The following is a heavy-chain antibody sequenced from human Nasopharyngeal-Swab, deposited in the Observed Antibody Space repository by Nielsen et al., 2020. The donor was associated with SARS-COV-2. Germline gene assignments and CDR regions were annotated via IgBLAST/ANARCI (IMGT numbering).Heavy chain of an antibody. J-gene: IGHJ4*02. CDR1: GGSFSGYY. Sequence: SETLSLTCAVYGGSFSGYYWNWIRQPPGKGLEWIGEINHSGSTNYNPSLKSRVTISVDTSKNQFSLKLSSVTAADTAVYYCARGRAFHRDIVVVVAAKSPFDYWGQGTLVTVSS. V-gene: IGHV4-34*01. CDR3: ARGRAFHRDIVVVVAAKSPFDY. D-gene: IGHD2-15*01. CDR2: INHSGST.